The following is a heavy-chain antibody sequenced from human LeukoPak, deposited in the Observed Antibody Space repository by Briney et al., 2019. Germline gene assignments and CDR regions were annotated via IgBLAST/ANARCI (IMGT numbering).Heavy chain of an antibody. CDR3: ARGFRTGDMTTFAH. Sequence: ASVKVSCKASGYTFTGYYIHWVRQAPGQGLEWMGWIYSNNGGTDYAQEFQGRVTMTRDTSISTAYMEVSRVRSDDTAVYYCARGFRTGDMTTFAHWGQGTLVTVSS. CDR2: IYSNNGGT. D-gene: IGHD3-3*01. J-gene: IGHJ1*01. CDR1: GYTFTGYY. V-gene: IGHV1-2*02.